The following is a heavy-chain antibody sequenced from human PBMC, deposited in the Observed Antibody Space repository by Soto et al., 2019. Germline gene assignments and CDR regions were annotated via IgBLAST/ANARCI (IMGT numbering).Heavy chain of an antibody. Sequence: QVQLVQSGAEVKKPGASVKVSCKASGYTFTSYGISWVRQAPGQGLEWMGWISAYNGNTNYAQKLQGRVTMTTGTSTRTDYMELRSLRSDDTAVYYCARDMAVIVGATRMDVWGRGTTVTVSS. CDR3: ARDMAVIVGATRMDV. CDR2: ISAYNGNT. J-gene: IGHJ6*02. D-gene: IGHD1-26*01. V-gene: IGHV1-18*01. CDR1: GYTFTSYG.